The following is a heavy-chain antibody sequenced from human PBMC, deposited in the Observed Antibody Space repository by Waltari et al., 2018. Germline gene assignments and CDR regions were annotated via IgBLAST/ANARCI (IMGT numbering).Heavy chain of an antibody. D-gene: IGHD5-18*01. V-gene: IGHV4-34*01. CDR2: INHSGST. CDR3: ARGTWIQLWLQTLAFDI. CDR1: GGSFSGYY. Sequence: QVQLQQWGAGLLKPSETLSLTCAVYGGSFSGYYWSWIRQPPGKGLEWIGEINHSGSTNYNPSLKSRVTISVDTSKNQFSLKLSSVTAADTAVYNCARGTWIQLWLQTLAFDIWGQGTMVTVSS. J-gene: IGHJ3*02.